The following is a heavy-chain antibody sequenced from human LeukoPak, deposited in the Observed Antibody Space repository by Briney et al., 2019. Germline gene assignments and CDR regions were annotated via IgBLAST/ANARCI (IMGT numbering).Heavy chain of an antibody. CDR3: ARWGYYYDGSGLDY. Sequence: MSSGTLSLTCAVSGGSISSSNWWGWVRQPPGKGLGWVGEIYHNGSTNYNPSLKSRVTISVDKSKNQFSLKLSSVTAADTAVYYCARWGYYYDGSGLDYWGQGTLVTVSS. D-gene: IGHD3-22*01. V-gene: IGHV4-4*02. CDR1: GGSISSSNW. CDR2: IYHNGST. J-gene: IGHJ4*02.